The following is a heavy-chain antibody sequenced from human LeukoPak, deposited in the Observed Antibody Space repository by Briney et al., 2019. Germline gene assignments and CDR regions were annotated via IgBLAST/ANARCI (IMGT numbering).Heavy chain of an antibody. V-gene: IGHV3-21*01. Sequence: GGTLRLSCAASGFTFSSYGMSWVRQAPGKGLEWVSGFSGSGNSTYYADSVKGRFTISRDNARNSLYLQMNSLRAEDTAVYYCAREEGGKLGIDYYFDYWGQGTLVTVSS. CDR1: GFTFSSYG. J-gene: IGHJ4*02. D-gene: IGHD7-27*01. CDR3: AREEGGKLGIDYYFDY. CDR2: FSGSGNST.